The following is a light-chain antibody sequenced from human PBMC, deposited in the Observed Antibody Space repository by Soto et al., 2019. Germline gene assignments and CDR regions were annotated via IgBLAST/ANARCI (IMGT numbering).Light chain of an antibody. Sequence: EIVVTQSPGTLSLSPGEGSTLSCRASQSVSSSYLAWYQQKPGQAPRLLIYGASNRATGIPDRFSGSGSGTDFTLTISRLEPEDFAVYYCQQRSIWPITFGQGTRLEIK. CDR2: GAS. CDR3: QQRSIWPIT. CDR1: QSVSSSY. J-gene: IGKJ5*01. V-gene: IGKV3D-20*02.